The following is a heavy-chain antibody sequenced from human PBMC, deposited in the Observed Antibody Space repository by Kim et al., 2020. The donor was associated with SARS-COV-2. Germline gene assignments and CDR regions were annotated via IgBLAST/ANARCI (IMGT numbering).Heavy chain of an antibody. Sequence: SETLSLTCAVYGGSFSGYYWSWIRQPPGQGLEWIGEINHSESTNYNPSLKSRVTISVDTSKNQFSLKLSSVTAADTAVYYCARGLGQQLVRSKRYFDLWGRGTLVTVSS. V-gene: IGHV4-34*01. CDR3: ARGLGQQLVRSKRYFDL. J-gene: IGHJ2*01. D-gene: IGHD6-13*01. CDR2: INHSEST. CDR1: GGSFSGYY.